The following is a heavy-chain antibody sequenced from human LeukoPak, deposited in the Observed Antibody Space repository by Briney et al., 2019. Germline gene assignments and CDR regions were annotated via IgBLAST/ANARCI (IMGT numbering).Heavy chain of an antibody. D-gene: IGHD2-8*02. V-gene: IGHV3-23*01. CDR3: AKDAGASSAFFDL. CDR1: GFTVSSNY. J-gene: IGHJ4*02. Sequence: GGSLRLSCAASGFTVSSNYMSWVRQAPGKGLEWASTINNSGGNTHYADSVKGQFTISRDNSKHTLYLQMNSLTDEDTAIYYCAKDAGASSAFFDLWGQGTLVTVSS. CDR2: INNSGGNT.